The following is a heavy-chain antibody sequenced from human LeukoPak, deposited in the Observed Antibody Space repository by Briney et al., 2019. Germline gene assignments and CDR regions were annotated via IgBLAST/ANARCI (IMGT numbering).Heavy chain of an antibody. V-gene: IGHV4-39*07. CDR2: IYYSGST. D-gene: IGHD6-6*01. CDR3: ARGGSWQLGYFDY. CDR1: GGSISSYY. Sequence: PSETLSLTCTVSGGSISSYYWGWIRQPPGRGLEWIGSIYYSGSTYYNPSLKSRVTISVDTSKNQFSLKLSSVTAADTAVYYCARGGSWQLGYFDYWGQGTLVTVSS. J-gene: IGHJ4*02.